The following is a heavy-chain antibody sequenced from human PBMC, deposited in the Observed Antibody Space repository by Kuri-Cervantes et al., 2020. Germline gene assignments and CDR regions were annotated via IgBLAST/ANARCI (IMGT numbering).Heavy chain of an antibody. CDR1: GGSFSSSNW. CDR3: ARDGYYYYYMDV. V-gene: IGHV3-11*01. CDR2: ISRSGSSI. Sequence: LSLTCAVSGGSFSSSNWWTWVRQPPGKGLEWVSYISRSGSSIYYADSVKGRFTISRDNAKNSVHLQMNSLRAEDTAVYYCARDGYYYYYMDVWGKGTTVTVSS. J-gene: IGHJ6*03.